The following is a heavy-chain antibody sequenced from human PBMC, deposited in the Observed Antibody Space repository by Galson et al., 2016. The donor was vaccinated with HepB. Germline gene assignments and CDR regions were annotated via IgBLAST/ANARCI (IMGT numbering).Heavy chain of an antibody. D-gene: IGHD2-8*01. J-gene: IGHJ5*02. CDR2: ITHTGST. V-gene: IGHV4-34*01. CDR3: ARGHPRGRYDYTSGNCNNVVFDV. CDR1: GVSFSGYY. Sequence: ETLSLTCAVYGVSFSGYYWSWIRQPPGKGPEWMGEITHTGSTTHNPSLKGRVAMSLDTSKNHPSLKLNFVTAADTAVYYCARGHPRGRYDYTSGNCNNVVFDVWGQGTLVTVSA.